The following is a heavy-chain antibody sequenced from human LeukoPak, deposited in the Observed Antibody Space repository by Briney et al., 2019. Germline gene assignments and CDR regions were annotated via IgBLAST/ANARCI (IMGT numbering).Heavy chain of an antibody. CDR2: TYTSGST. Sequence: PSETLSLTCTVSGGSISSYYWSWIRQPAGKGLEWIGRTYTSGSTNYNPSLKSRVTMSVDTSKNQFSLKLSSVTAADTAVYYCARTDRSMVRDNWFDPWGQGTLVTVSS. CDR3: ARTDRSMVRDNWFDP. D-gene: IGHD3-10*01. J-gene: IGHJ5*02. CDR1: GGSISSYY. V-gene: IGHV4-4*07.